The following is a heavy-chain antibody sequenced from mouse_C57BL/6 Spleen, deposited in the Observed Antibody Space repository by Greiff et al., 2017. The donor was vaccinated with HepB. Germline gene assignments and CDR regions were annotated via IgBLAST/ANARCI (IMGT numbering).Heavy chain of an antibody. CDR2: IYPGDGDT. CDR1: GYAFSSSW. CDR3: ARQAQATDYAMDY. Sequence: VQLQESGPELVKPGASVKISCKASGYAFSSSWMNWVKQRPGKGLEWIGRIYPGDGDTNYNGKFKGKATLTADKSSSTAYMQLSSLTSEDSAVYFCARQAQATDYAMDYWGQGTSVTVSS. V-gene: IGHV1-82*01. D-gene: IGHD3-2*02. J-gene: IGHJ4*01.